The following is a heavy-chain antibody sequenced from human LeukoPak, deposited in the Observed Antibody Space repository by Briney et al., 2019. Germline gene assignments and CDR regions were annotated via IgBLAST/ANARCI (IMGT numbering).Heavy chain of an antibody. CDR2: IYYSGST. J-gene: IGHJ1*01. D-gene: IGHD3-3*01. CDR3: ARRRIWSGYYNTEQYFQH. CDR1: DGSISSSSYY. Sequence: SETLSLTCTVSDGSISSSSYYWGCIRQPPGKGLEWIESIYYSGSTYYNPSLKSRVTISVDTSKNQFSLKLSSVTAADTAVYYCARRRIWSGYYNTEQYFQHWGQGTLVTVSS. V-gene: IGHV4-39*07.